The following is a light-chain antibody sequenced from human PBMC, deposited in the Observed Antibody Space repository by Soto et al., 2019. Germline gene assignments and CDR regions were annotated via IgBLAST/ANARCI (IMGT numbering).Light chain of an antibody. CDR1: SSDIGGYNF. J-gene: IGLJ2*01. Sequence: QSVLTQPASVSGSPGQSITISCIGTSSDIGGYNFVSWYQQYPGEAPQLMIYDVSNRPSGVSNRFSGSKSGNTASLTISGLQAEDEADYYCCSYTSSNSAVFAGGTKVTVL. V-gene: IGLV2-14*01. CDR2: DVS. CDR3: CSYTSSNSAV.